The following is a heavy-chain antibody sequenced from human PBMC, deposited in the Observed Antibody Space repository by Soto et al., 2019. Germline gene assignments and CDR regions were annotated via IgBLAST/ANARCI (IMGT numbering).Heavy chain of an antibody. D-gene: IGHD6-19*01. CDR1: GGTFSSYG. J-gene: IGHJ4*02. V-gene: IGHV3-30*18. CDR3: AKDLPIAVAGTPIGPFDY. Sequence: PGRSFRLSYAASGGTFSSYGRHWVSQATGKGLEWVAVISYDGSNKYYADSVKGRFTISRGNSKNTLYLQMNSLRAEDTAVYYCAKDLPIAVAGTPIGPFDYWGQGTLVTVSS. CDR2: ISYDGSNK.